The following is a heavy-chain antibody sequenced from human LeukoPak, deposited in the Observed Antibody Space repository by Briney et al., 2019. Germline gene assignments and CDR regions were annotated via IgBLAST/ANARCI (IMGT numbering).Heavy chain of an antibody. Sequence: SETLSLTCTVSGGSISSSSYYWGWIRQPPGKGLEWIGSIYYSGNTYYNPSLKSRVTISVDTSKNQFSLKLSSVTAADTAVYYCARLEAALLPVYWGQGTLVTVSS. CDR1: GGSISSSSYY. J-gene: IGHJ4*02. V-gene: IGHV4-39*01. CDR3: ARLEAALLPVY. D-gene: IGHD1-26*01. CDR2: IYYSGNT.